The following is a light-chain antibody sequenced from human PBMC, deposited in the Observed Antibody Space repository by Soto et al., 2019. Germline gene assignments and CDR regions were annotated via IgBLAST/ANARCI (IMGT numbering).Light chain of an antibody. CDR3: QQYGSSPET. V-gene: IGKV3-20*01. J-gene: IGKJ1*01. Sequence: EIVLTQSPATLSLSPGERATLSCRASQSVRSSYLAWYQQKPGQAPRLLIYGASDRATDIPDRFSGSGSGTDLSITISRLEPEDFEVYYCQQYGSSPETFGQGTKVDIK. CDR2: GAS. CDR1: QSVRSSY.